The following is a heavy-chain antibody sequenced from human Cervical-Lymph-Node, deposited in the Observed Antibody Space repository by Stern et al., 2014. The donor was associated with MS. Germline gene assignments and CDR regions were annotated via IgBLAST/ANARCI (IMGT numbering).Heavy chain of an antibody. CDR3: ARGHIPYAYNYLFDY. Sequence: VQLVESGGGVVQPGTSLRLSCAASGFTFSSYVMHWVRQAPGKGLEWVALAWYDGSTAYYTNSVKGRFTISRDNSKNTLSLQMNSLTAEDTAVYYCARGHIPYAYNYLFDYWGQGTLVTVSS. J-gene: IGHJ4*02. CDR2: AWYDGSTA. CDR1: GFTFSSYV. D-gene: IGHD5-24*01. V-gene: IGHV3-33*01.